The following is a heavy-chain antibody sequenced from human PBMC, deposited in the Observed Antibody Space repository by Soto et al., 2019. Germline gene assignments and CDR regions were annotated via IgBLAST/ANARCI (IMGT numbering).Heavy chain of an antibody. Sequence: QVQLVQSGAEVKEPGASVKVSCKASGYTFTSYGISWVRQAPGQVREWMGWISAYNCNTNYAQKLQGRGTMTTDTSTSTAYMELRSVRSDDTAVYYCARDSPRLRYVDWFHSRGFDYWGQGTLVTVSS. J-gene: IGHJ4*02. CDR3: ARDSPRLRYVDWFHSRGFDY. V-gene: IGHV1-18*01. CDR2: ISAYNCNT. CDR1: GYTFTSYG. D-gene: IGHD3-9*01.